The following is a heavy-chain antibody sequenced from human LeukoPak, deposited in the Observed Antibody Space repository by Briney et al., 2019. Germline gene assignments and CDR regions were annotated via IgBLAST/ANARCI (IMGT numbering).Heavy chain of an antibody. CDR1: GFIFSNAW. D-gene: IGHD2/OR15-2a*01. CDR2: IKSKKDGGTI. V-gene: IGHV3-15*01. Sequence: GGSLRLSCAASGFIFSNAWMSWVRQGPGKGLEWVGRIKSKKDGGTIEYAAPVKGSFTISRDDSKNTLYLQMNSLKTEDTAVYYWATDSGRRQLSYGEWGQGTLVTVSS. CDR3: ATDSGRRQLSYGE. J-gene: IGHJ4*02.